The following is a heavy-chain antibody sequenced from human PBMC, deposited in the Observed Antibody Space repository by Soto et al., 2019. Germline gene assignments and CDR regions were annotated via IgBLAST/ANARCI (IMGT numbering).Heavy chain of an antibody. Sequence: QVQLVQSGAEVKKPGASVKVSCKASGYTFTSYGISWVRQAPGQGLEWMGWISAYNGNTNYAQKXXGRXXXNTHTDTSTAXXEXRXXRADDTAVYSCARDDRNYSDSSGYYPTYYYYGTDVWGQGTTVTVSS. CDR1: GYTFTSYG. D-gene: IGHD3-22*01. CDR2: ISAYNGNT. CDR3: ARDDRNYSDSSGYYPTYYYYGTDV. J-gene: IGHJ6*02. V-gene: IGHV1-18*01.